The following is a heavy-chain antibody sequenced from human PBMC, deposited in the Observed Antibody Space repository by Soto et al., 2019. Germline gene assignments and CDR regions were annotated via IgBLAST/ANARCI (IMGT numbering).Heavy chain of an antibody. V-gene: IGHV4-39*01. D-gene: IGHD3-3*02. CDR3: ARLPSRHLVDY. Sequence: SETLSLTCTVSGSSINISGYYWGLIRQPPGKGLEWIGSMFYGVSTYYNPSLKSRVTVSVDTSKNQFSLNLRSVTAADTAVYYCARLPSRHLVDYWGQGTLVTVS. CDR1: GSSINISGYY. J-gene: IGHJ4*02. CDR2: MFYGVST.